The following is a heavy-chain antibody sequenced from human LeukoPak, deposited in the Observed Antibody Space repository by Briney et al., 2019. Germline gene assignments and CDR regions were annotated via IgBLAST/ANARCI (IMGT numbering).Heavy chain of an antibody. D-gene: IGHD1-14*01. CDR2: MNPTTGDT. V-gene: IGHV1-8*01. Sequence: ASVKVSCKASGYTFTTYEIIWVRQATGQRPEYMGWMNPTTGDTGYAQEFQGRLTLTRDISISTAYMELSSLRSADSAVYYCTRGDRTSWFYWGQGTLVTVSS. CDR1: GYTFTTYE. CDR3: TRGDRTSWFY. J-gene: IGHJ4*02.